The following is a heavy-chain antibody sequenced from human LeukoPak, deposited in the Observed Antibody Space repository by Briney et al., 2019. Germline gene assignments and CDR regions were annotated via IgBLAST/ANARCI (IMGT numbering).Heavy chain of an antibody. CDR3: ARERRYRDSYYYYYMDV. J-gene: IGHJ6*03. V-gene: IGHV3-7*01. Sequence: PGGSLRLSCAASGFTFSSYWMSWVRQAPGKGLEWVANIKQDGSEKYYVDSVKGRFTISRDNAKNSLYLQMNSLRAEDTAVYYCARERRYRDSYYYYYMDVWGKGTTVTISS. D-gene: IGHD1-14*01. CDR1: GFTFSSYW. CDR2: IKQDGSEK.